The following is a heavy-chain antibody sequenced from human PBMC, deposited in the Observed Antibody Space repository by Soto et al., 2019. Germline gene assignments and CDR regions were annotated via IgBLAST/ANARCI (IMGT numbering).Heavy chain of an antibody. J-gene: IGHJ4*02. CDR2: ISAYNGNT. CDR1: GYTFTSYG. Sequence: ASVKVSCKASGYTFTSYGISWVRQAPGQGLEWMGWISAYNGNTNYAQKLQGRVTKTTDTSTSSAYMELRSLRSDDTAVYYCARDVRDIVVVVAATSELDYWGQGTLVTVS. D-gene: IGHD2-15*01. V-gene: IGHV1-18*01. CDR3: ARDVRDIVVVVAATSELDY.